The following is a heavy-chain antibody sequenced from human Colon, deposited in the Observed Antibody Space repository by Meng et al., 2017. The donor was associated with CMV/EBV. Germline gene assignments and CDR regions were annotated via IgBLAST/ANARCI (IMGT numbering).Heavy chain of an antibody. D-gene: IGHD3-9*01. Sequence: GGSLRLSCAASGFTFSSYAMSWVRQAAGKGLEWVSGTSGSGYSTYYADSVKGRFTISRDNSKNTLYLQMNSLRAEDTAVYYCAKVSAGYDILTGYLYFDYWGQGTLVTVSS. V-gene: IGHV3-23*01. CDR2: TSGSGYST. J-gene: IGHJ4*02. CDR3: AKVSAGYDILTGYLYFDY. CDR1: GFTFSSYA.